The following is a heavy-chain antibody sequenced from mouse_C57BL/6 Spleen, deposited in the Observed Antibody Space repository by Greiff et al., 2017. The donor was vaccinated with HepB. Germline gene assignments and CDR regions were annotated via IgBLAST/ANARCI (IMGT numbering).Heavy chain of an antibody. J-gene: IGHJ4*01. V-gene: IGHV5-4*03. D-gene: IGHD3-2*02. CDR2: ISDGGSYT. CDR3: ARGGAAQYYYAMDY. CDR1: GFTFSSYA. Sequence: EVKLVESGGGLVKPGGSLKLSCAASGFTFSSYAMSWVRQTPEKRLEWVATISDGGSYTNYPDNVKGRFTISRDNAKNNLYLQMSHLKSEDTAMYYCARGGAAQYYYAMDYWGQGTSVTVSS.